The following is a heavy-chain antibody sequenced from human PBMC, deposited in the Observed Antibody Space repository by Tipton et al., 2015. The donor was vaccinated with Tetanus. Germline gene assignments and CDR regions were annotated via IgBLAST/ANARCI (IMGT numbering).Heavy chain of an antibody. J-gene: IGHJ4*02. CDR1: GFTFRSYG. D-gene: IGHD1-1*01. CDR2: IWYDGSNK. V-gene: IGHV3-33*01. Sequence: SGFTFRSYGMHWVRQAPGKGLEWVALIWYDGSNKNYADSVKGRFTISRDNSKNTLYLQMNSLSAEDTAVYYCARDNGAWTWDNWGQGTLVTVSP. CDR3: ARDNGAWTWDN.